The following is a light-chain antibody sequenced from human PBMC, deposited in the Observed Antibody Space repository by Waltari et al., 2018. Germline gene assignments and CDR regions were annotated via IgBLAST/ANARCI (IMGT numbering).Light chain of an antibody. V-gene: IGLV1-40*01. CDR3: QSYDSTLSGWV. J-gene: IGLJ3*02. Sequence: QSVLTQPPSVSGAPGQTVTIACAGSHSNIGAGFDIFWYRQFPGTAPRLLMFGNNNRPSGLPARFSGSKSGTSASLAITGLQNEDEADYYCQSYDSTLSGWVFGGGTKLTVL. CDR1: HSNIGAGFD. CDR2: GNN.